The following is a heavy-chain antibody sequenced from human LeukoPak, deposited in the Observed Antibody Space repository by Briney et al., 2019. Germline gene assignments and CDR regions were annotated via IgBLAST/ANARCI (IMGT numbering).Heavy chain of an antibody. CDR3: ARGPDSGSLPQH. Sequence: GGSLRLSCAASGLTLNSYWMHGVRHARGKGVEWGAFISYDGSNKYYAASVKGRFTISSDNSNNPLYLQMNSLTAEDTAVYYCARGPDSGSLPQHWGQGTLVTVSS. J-gene: IGHJ4*02. CDR1: GLTLNSYW. D-gene: IGHD1-26*01. CDR2: ISYDGSNK. V-gene: IGHV3-33*08.